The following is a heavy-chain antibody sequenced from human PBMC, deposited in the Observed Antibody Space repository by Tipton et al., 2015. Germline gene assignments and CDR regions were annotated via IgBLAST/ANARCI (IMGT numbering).Heavy chain of an antibody. V-gene: IGHV4-39*01. Sequence: TLSLTCTVSGGSISNSNYYWGWIRQPPGKGLEWIGSLSYSGKTDYNPPLRSRVTISVDTSKNQFSLKLSSVTAADTAVYYCARVLCGGDCYSVGDWGQGTLVTVSS. CDR3: ARVLCGGDCYSVGD. J-gene: IGHJ4*02. CDR2: LSYSGKT. CDR1: GGSISNSNYY. D-gene: IGHD2-21*02.